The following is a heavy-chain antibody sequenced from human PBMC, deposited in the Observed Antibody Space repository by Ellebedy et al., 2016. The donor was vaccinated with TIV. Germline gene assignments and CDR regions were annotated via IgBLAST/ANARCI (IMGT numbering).Heavy chain of an antibody. V-gene: IGHV4-31*03. CDR3: ARSKVSGTMVHQFITKYFYYYMDV. CDR1: GDSISSLDNY. Sequence: SETLSLTXTVSGDSISSLDNYWTWILQHPGKGLEWIGYIYRSGATYYNPSLRNRVTISADMSQNQLSLKVNSVTAADTAVYYCARSKVSGTMVHQFITKYFYYYMDVWGTGTTVTVSS. D-gene: IGHD3-10*01. CDR2: IYRSGAT. J-gene: IGHJ6*03.